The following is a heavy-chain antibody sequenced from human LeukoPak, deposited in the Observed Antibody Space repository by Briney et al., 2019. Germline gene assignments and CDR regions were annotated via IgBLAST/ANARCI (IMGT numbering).Heavy chain of an antibody. CDR1: GFTFSSYG. D-gene: IGHD5-18*01. CDR2: IRYDGSNK. CDR3: AKSDTAMVPGYY. V-gene: IGHV3-30*02. Sequence: GGSLRLSCAAPGFTFSSYGLHWVRKAPAKGLEWVAFIRYDGSNKYYADSVKGRFTISRDNSKNTLYLQMNSLRAEDTAVYYCAKSDTAMVPGYYWGQGTLVTVSS. J-gene: IGHJ4*02.